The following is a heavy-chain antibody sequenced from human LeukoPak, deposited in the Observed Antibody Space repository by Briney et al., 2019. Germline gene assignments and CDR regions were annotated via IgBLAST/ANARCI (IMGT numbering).Heavy chain of an antibody. D-gene: IGHD5-12*01. J-gene: IGHJ6*03. CDR1: GFTFTSYS. CDR2: IRYDVTNK. Sequence: PGRSLRLSRPASGFTFTSYSMHWVRQAPGKGLEWVAFIRYDVTNKYYADSVKGRFTIARDNFKNTLYQQMNSLRVEDTAVYYWAKDTVKVAMIRRVPHYMDVWGKGTTVTIS. V-gene: IGHV3-30*02. CDR3: AKDTVKVAMIRRVPHYMDV.